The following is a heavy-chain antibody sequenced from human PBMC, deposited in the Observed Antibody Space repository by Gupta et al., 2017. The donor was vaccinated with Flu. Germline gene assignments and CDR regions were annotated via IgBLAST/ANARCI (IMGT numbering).Heavy chain of an antibody. V-gene: IGHV3-7*01. CDR3: ASPPGLVLDV. CDR2: INQDGSEK. CDR1: GLPFSNYW. J-gene: IGHJ6*02. Sequence: GLPFSNYWMSWVRQAPGKGLEWVANINQDGSEKYYVDSVKGRFTISRDNAKNSLYLQMSSLRAEDTAVYYCASPPGLVLDVWGQGTTVTVSS. D-gene: IGHD4-17*01.